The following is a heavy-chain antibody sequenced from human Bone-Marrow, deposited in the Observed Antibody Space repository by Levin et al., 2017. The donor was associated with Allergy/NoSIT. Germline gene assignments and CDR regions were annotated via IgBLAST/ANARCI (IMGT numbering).Heavy chain of an antibody. V-gene: IGHV3-66*01. CDR1: GFTVSSNY. J-gene: IGHJ4*02. CDR3: ARSEVAAAGNNYFDY. D-gene: IGHD6-13*01. Sequence: GGSLRLSCAASGFTVSSNYMSWVRQAPGKGLEWVSVIYSGGSTYYADSVKGRFTISRDNSKNTLYLQMNSLRAEDTAVYYCARSEVAAAGNNYFDYWGQGTLVTVSS. CDR2: IYSGGST.